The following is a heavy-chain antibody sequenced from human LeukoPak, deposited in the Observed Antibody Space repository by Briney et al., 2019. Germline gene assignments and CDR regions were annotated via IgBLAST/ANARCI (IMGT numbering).Heavy chain of an antibody. CDR2: IKEDGSEK. Sequence: PGGSLRLSCAASGFTFSAYWMSWVRQAPGKGLEWVAQIKEDGSEKYYVDSVRSRFTISRDNARNSLSLQMDSLGAEDTALYYCARDKGISDIGGSKFDRWGQGTLVTVSS. V-gene: IGHV3-7*03. CDR1: GFTFSAYW. CDR3: ARDKGISDIGGSKFDR. D-gene: IGHD4-23*01. J-gene: IGHJ5*02.